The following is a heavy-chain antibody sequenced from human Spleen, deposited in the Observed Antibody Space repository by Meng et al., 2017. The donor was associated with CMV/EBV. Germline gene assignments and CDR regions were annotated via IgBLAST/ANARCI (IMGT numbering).Heavy chain of an antibody. J-gene: IGHJ4*02. CDR2: SSSSGKTT. CDR1: GFTFSDFY. Sequence: GGSLRLSCVASGFTFSDFYMTWIRQAPGKGLEWVSYSSSSGKTTHYADSVRGRFTVSRDNAKNSLSLQMNSLRAEDTAVYHCAREDVILGAKNLDHWGQGTLVTVSS. D-gene: IGHD1-26*01. CDR3: AREDVILGAKNLDH. V-gene: IGHV3-11*01.